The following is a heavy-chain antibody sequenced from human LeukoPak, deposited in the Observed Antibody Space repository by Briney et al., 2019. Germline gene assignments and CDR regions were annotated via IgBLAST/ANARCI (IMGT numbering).Heavy chain of an antibody. V-gene: IGHV1-2*02. CDR1: GYTFSIYG. CDR2: INPNSGGT. D-gene: IGHD5-24*01. Sequence: GASVKVSCKSSGYTFSIYGFTWVRHAPGQGLEWMGWINPNSGGTNYAQKFQGRVTMTRDTSISTAYMELSRLRSDDTAVYYCAGSLEDGYNRWGQGTLVTVSS. CDR3: AGSLEDGYNR. J-gene: IGHJ4*02.